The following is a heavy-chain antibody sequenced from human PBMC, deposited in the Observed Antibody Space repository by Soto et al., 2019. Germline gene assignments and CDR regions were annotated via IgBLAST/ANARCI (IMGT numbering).Heavy chain of an antibody. V-gene: IGHV5-51*01. Sequence: GESLKISCKGSGYSFTSYWIGWVRQMPGKGLEWMGIIYPGDSDTRYSPSFQGQVTISADKSISTAYLQWSSLKASDTAMYYCARHRIAPFDYGDYDDGMDVWGQGTTVTVSS. CDR3: ARHRIAPFDYGDYDDGMDV. D-gene: IGHD4-17*01. J-gene: IGHJ6*02. CDR1: GYSFTSYW. CDR2: IYPGDSDT.